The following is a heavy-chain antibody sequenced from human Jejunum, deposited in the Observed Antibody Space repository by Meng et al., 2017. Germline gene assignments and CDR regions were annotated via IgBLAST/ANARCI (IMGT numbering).Heavy chain of an antibody. Sequence: GGSLRLSCTASGFTFSNFEINWVRQAPGKGLEWISFVSGGGNTIYYADSVNGRFTISSDNAKNSVFLQMNSLRAEDTALYYCARAVPGEKTHDYWGQGTLVTVSS. V-gene: IGHV3-48*03. CDR2: VSGGGNTI. J-gene: IGHJ4*02. D-gene: IGHD6-19*01. CDR3: ARAVPGEKTHDY. CDR1: GFTFSNFE.